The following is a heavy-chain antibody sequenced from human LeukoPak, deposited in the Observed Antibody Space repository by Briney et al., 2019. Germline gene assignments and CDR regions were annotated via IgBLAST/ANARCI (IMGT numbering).Heavy chain of an antibody. CDR2: TSGSGGST. V-gene: IGHV3-23*01. CDR1: GFTFSSYA. J-gene: IGHJ4*02. CDR3: AKNGGSQCYSHLDS. D-gene: IGHD2-15*01. Sequence: GGSLRLSCAASGFTFSSYAMSWVRQAPGRGLEWVSGTSGSGGSTYYAGSVKGRFTISRDNSKNTLYLQMNSLRVEDTAVYYCAKNGGSQCYSHLDSWGQGTLVTVSS.